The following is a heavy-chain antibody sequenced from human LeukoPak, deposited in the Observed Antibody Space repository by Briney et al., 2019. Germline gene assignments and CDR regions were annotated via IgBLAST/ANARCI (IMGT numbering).Heavy chain of an antibody. CDR1: GGSISSYY. J-gene: IGHJ4*02. CDR2: IYYSGST. CDR3: ARGEKLYRSGGSCYSYYGDYVDY. D-gene: IGHD2-15*01. Sequence: SETLSLTCTVSGGSISSYYWSWIRQPPGKGLEWIGYIYYSGSTNYNPSLKSRVTISVDTSKNQFSPKLSSVTAADAAVYYCARGEKLYRSGGSCYSYYGDYVDYWGQGTLVTVSS. V-gene: IGHV4-59*01.